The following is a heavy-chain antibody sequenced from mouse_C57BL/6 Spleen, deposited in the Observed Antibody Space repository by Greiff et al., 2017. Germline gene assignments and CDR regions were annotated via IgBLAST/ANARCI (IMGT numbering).Heavy chain of an antibody. D-gene: IGHD1-1*01. J-gene: IGHJ1*03. CDR3: ACGDYGSSYWYFDV. Sequence: QVQLKESGAELVKPGASVKISCKASGYAFSSYWMNWVKQRPGKGLEWIGQIYPGDGDTNYNGKFKGKATLTADKSSSTAYMQLSSLTSEDSAVYFCACGDYGSSYWYFDVWGTGTTVTVSS. V-gene: IGHV1-80*01. CDR1: GYAFSSYW. CDR2: IYPGDGDT.